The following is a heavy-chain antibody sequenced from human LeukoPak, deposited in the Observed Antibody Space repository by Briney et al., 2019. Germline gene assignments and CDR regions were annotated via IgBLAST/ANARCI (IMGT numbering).Heavy chain of an antibody. J-gene: IGHJ4*02. Sequence: GGSLRLSCAASGFTFNNYAMYWVRQAPGKGLEWVSGIFGSGGSAHYADSVKGRFTISRDNSKNTVYLQLDSLRVDDTAVYYCGKTTVGYSSGRYPGWPVDYWGQGTLVTVSS. CDR3: GKTTVGYSSGRYPGWPVDY. CDR1: GFTFNNYA. D-gene: IGHD2-15*01. V-gene: IGHV3-23*01. CDR2: IFGSGGSA.